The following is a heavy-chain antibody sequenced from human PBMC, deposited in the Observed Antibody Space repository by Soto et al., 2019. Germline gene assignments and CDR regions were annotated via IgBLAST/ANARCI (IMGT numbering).Heavy chain of an antibody. J-gene: IGHJ4*02. D-gene: IGHD3-3*01. Sequence: PTLENTTETLTLTCTVSGFSLSTRGMTVGWIRQPPGKAPEWLALNLEYSPSLQYRLTFTKDTSRNQVVLTLTNMDPVDTAMYYCTLIHDPSQGPLYSGPGLLVTVS. V-gene: IGHV2-5*01. CDR1: GFSLSTRGMT. CDR3: TLIHDPSQGPLY. CDR2: NL.